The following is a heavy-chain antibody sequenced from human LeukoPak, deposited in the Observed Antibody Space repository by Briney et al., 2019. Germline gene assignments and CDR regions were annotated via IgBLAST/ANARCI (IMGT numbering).Heavy chain of an antibody. CDR1: GGSISSSSYY. CDR3: ARDLEGSSGWYGGGYFDY. CDR2: IYYSGST. V-gene: IGHV4-39*07. J-gene: IGHJ4*02. Sequence: PSETLSLTCTVSGGSISSSSYYWGWIRQPPGKGLEWIGSIYYSGSTYYNPSLKSRVTISVDTSKNQFSLKLSSVTAADTAVYYCARDLEGSSGWYGGGYFDYWGQGTLVTVSS. D-gene: IGHD6-19*01.